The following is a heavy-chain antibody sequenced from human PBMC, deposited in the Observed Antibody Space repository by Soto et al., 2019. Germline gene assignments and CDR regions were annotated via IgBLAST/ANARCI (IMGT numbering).Heavy chain of an antibody. Sequence: QVQLQQWGAGLLRPSETLSLSCAVSGGSLNGYYWSWIRQPPGKGLEWIGEINHSGTTNYNPSLKSRVTLSLDTSRNQFSLNLSSVTAADTAVYSCARGSWLIRYFDPWGQGSLVTVSS. D-gene: IGHD5-12*01. J-gene: IGHJ5*02. CDR2: INHSGTT. CDR3: ARGSWLIRYFDP. V-gene: IGHV4-34*01. CDR1: GGSLNGYY.